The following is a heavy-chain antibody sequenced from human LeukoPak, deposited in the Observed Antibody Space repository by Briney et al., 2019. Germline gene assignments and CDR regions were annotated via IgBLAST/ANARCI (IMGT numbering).Heavy chain of an antibody. V-gene: IGHV4-4*02. J-gene: IGHJ4*02. CDR3: ARAPIYYDSSGYPDY. CDR2: IYHSGST. CDR1: GGSISSSNW. D-gene: IGHD3-22*01. Sequence: SETLSLTCAVSGGSISSSNWWSWVRQPPGKGLEWIGEIYHSGSTNYNPSLRSRVTISVDKSKNQFSLKLSSVTAADTAVYYCARAPIYYDSSGYPDYWGQGTLVTVSS.